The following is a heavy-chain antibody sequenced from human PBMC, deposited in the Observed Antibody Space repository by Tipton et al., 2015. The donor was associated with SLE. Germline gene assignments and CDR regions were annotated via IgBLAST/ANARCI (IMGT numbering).Heavy chain of an antibody. CDR1: GGSISSYY. CDR3: ARDYYYDSSGYYHGMDV. D-gene: IGHD3-22*01. CDR2: IYYSGST. Sequence: LRLSCTVSGGSISSYYWSWIRQPPGKGLEWIGYIYYSGSTNYNPSLKSRVTISVDTSKNQFSLKLSSVTAADTAVYYCARDYYYDSSGYYHGMDVWGQGTTVTVSS. J-gene: IGHJ6*02. V-gene: IGHV4-59*01.